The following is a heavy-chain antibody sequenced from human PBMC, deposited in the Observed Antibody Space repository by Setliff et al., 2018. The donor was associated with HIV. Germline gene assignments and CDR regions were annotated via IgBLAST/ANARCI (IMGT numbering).Heavy chain of an antibody. CDR1: GYSFVDFW. V-gene: IGHV5-51*01. J-gene: IGHJ4*02. CDR2: IYPGDSDS. D-gene: IGHD5-12*01. CDR3: VRRDGYKFDY. Sequence: LGESLKISCHLSGYSFVDFWIGWVRQMPGKGLEWVGFIYPGDSDSRYSPSFRGRVTISADKSTTTAYLDWASLKASDTAMYYCVRRDGYKFDYWGQGTLVTVSS.